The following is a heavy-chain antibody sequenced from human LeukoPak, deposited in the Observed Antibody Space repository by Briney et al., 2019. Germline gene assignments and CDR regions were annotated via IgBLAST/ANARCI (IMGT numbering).Heavy chain of an antibody. Sequence: PSETLSLTCAVYGESFSGYYWSWIRQPPGKGLEWIGEINHSGSTNYNPSLKSRVTISVDTSKNQFSLKLSSVNAADTAVYYCAREGSLSHFDFWGQGTLVTVSS. V-gene: IGHV4-34*01. J-gene: IGHJ4*02. CDR1: GESFSGYY. D-gene: IGHD2/OR15-2a*01. CDR2: INHSGST. CDR3: AREGSLSHFDF.